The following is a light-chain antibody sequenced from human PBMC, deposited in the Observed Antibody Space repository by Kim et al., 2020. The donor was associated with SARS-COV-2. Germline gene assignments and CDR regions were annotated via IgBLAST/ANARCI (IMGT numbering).Light chain of an antibody. CDR1: TGAVTSGSY. Sequence: GGTVTLPCASDTGAVTSGSYPNWFQQKPGQAPRSLIYSTTNRHSWTPDRFSGSLIEGKAALTLSGVLPEDEADYYCLLFRGAGRLVFGGGTKLTVL. J-gene: IGLJ3*02. V-gene: IGLV7-43*01. CDR2: STT. CDR3: LLFRGAGRLV.